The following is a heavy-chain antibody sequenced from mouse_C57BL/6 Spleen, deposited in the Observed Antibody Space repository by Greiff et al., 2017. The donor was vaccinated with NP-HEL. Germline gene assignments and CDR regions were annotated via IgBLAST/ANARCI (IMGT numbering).Heavy chain of an antibody. D-gene: IGHD1-1*01. CDR1: GYTFTSYW. J-gene: IGHJ3*01. Sequence: QVQLQQPGAELVMPGASVKLSCKASGYTFTSYWMHWVKQRPGQGLEWIGEIDPSDSYTNYNQKFKGKSTLTVDKSSSTAYMQLSSLTSEDSAVYYCARGDLLLRYSWFAYWGQGTLVTVSA. V-gene: IGHV1-69*01. CDR2: IDPSDSYT. CDR3: ARGDLLLRYSWFAY.